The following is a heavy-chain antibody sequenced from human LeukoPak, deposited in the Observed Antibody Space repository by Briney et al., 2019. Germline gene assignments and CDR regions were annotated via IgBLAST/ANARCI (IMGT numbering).Heavy chain of an antibody. Sequence: GESLKISCKGSGYSFTSYWIGWVRQMPGKGLEWMGIIYPGDSDTRYSPSFQGQVTISADKSISTAYLQWSSLKASDTAMCYCARGDYSNYESVGTYGMDVWGQGTLVTVSS. J-gene: IGHJ6*02. CDR2: IYPGDSDT. D-gene: IGHD4-11*01. CDR3: ARGDYSNYESVGTYGMDV. V-gene: IGHV5-51*01. CDR1: GYSFTSYW.